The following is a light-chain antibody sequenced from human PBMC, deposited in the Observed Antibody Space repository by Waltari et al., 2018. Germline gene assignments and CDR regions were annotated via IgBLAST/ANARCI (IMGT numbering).Light chain of an antibody. J-gene: IGLJ1*01. Sequence: QSVLTQPPSVSGAPGQRVTISCTGSSSNIGAGYDVNWYQQLPGTAPKLLIYGNSNRPSGVPDRFSGSKSGTSASLAITGLQAEDEADYYCQSYDSSLSVDVFGTGTKVTVL. CDR2: GNS. CDR3: QSYDSSLSVDV. V-gene: IGLV1-40*01. CDR1: SSNIGAGYD.